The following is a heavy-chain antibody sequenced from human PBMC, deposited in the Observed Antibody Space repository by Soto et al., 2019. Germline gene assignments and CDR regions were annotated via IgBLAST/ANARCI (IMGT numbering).Heavy chain of an antibody. J-gene: IGHJ6*03. D-gene: IGHD5-18*01. Sequence: EVQLLESGGDLVQPGGSLRLSCAASGFTFSSYAMSWVRQAPGKGLEWVSAISGSGGSTYYADSVKGRFTISRDNSKNTLYLQMNSLRAEDTAVYYCAKVDTAMVTLYYYYYMDVWGKGTTVTVSS. V-gene: IGHV3-23*01. CDR3: AKVDTAMVTLYYYYYMDV. CDR2: ISGSGGST. CDR1: GFTFSSYA.